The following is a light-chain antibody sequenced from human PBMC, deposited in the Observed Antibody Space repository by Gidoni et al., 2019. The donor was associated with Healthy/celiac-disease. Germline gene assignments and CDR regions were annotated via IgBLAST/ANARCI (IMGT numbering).Light chain of an antibody. V-gene: IGKV3-15*01. CDR2: YAS. J-gene: IGKJ1*01. CDR3: QQYNSWPPLT. Sequence: TQPLFPGERATLACRASQSVSSSLSCSHQNPAHAPSLLIMYASFCTTGIPPGFIGSGSCTEYTSPIISLQSDDFSASYFQQYNSWPPLTFGRGTKVEIK. CDR1: QSVSSS.